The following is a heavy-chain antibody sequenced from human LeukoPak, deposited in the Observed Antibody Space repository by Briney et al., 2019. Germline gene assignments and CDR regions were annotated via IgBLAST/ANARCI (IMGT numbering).Heavy chain of an antibody. Sequence: SQTHSLACNVSGGSISSGGYYWTWIRQHPGKGLEWIGYTSSSGTPQHNPSPKSQLTISVDTSKNQFSLKLSSVTAADTAVYYCARQASGDLYGMDVWAERTTHTVSS. D-gene: IGHD3-10*01. V-gene: IGHV4-31*01. CDR1: GGSISSGGYY. CDR3: ARQASGDLYGMDV. CDR2: TSSSGTP. J-gene: IGHJ6*01.